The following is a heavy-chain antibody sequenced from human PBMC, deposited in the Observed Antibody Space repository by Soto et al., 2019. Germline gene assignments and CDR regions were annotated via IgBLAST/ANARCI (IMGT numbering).Heavy chain of an antibody. Sequence: QITLKESGPTLVRPTQTLTLTCTFSGFSLNADGLGVSWIRQPPGAALEWFGIIYWDDDMRYRPSQRTRLTTAKDTSKNQVVLTTTNMDPTDPATYFCALGAARRGDIFEYWGQGTLVTVSP. CDR3: ALGAARRGDIFEY. J-gene: IGHJ4*02. CDR2: IYWDDDM. V-gene: IGHV2-5*02. CDR1: GFSLNADGLG. D-gene: IGHD6-6*01.